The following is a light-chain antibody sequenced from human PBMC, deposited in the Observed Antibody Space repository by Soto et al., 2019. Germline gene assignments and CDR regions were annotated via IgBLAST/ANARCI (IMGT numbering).Light chain of an antibody. V-gene: IGLV7-43*01. CDR3: LLYYGGAVV. J-gene: IGLJ2*01. Sequence: QTVVTQEPSRPLPPEGQLPPPVPPGPGTVTSGHYPNWLQQKPGQAPRALIYSTDTRHSWTPARFSGSLLGGKAALTLSGVQPEDEADYYCLLYYGGAVVFGGGTKLTVL. CDR1: PGTVTSGHY. CDR2: STD.